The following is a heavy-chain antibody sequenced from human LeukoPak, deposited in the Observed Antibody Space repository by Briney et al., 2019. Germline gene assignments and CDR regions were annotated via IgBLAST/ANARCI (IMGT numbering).Heavy chain of an antibody. CDR1: GSIFTSYW. CDR2: IYPGDSDT. V-gene: IGHV5-51*01. J-gene: IGHJ4*02. D-gene: IGHD6-13*01. Sequence: LGASLKISCKGSGSIFTSYWIGWVRQLPGKGLGWMGIIYPGDSDTRYSPSFQGQVTISADKSISTTYLQWSSLKASDTAMYYCARPSYSSSWLPFDYWGQGTLVTVSS. CDR3: ARPSYSSSWLPFDY.